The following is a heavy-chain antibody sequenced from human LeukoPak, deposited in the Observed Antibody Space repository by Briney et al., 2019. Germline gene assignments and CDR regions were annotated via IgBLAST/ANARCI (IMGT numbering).Heavy chain of an antibody. CDR2: KYYSGTT. V-gene: IGHV4-59*01. Sequence: SETLSLTCTVSGGSINNYYWSWIRQPPGKGLEWIGYKYYSGTTKYNPSLKSRVTISLDTSKNQFSLKLTPVTTADTAVYYCATHTTSYAEDYWGEGALVTVSS. CDR3: ATHTTSYAEDY. J-gene: IGHJ4*02. D-gene: IGHD2-2*01. CDR1: GGSINNYY.